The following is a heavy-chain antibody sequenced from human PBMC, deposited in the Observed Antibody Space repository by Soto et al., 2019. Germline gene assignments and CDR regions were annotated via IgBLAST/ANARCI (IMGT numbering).Heavy chain of an antibody. CDR2: FRSGGDDGTT. V-gene: IGHV3-23*01. Sequence: GGSLRLSCAASGFTFSSYSMSWVRQAPGKGLEWVSGFRSGGDDGTTYYADSVKGRFTISRDNSKNTLFLQMDSLRAEGTAIYYCAKKVNSGPGSQYFDYWGQGTLVTVPS. J-gene: IGHJ4*02. D-gene: IGHD3-10*01. CDR3: AKKVNSGPGSQYFDY. CDR1: GFTFSSYS.